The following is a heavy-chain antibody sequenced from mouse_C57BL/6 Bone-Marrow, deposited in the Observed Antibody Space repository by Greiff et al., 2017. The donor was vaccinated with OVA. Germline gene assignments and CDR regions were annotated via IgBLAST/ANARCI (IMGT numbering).Heavy chain of an antibody. CDR1: GFTFSDYG. J-gene: IGHJ2*01. CDR3: ARFYYSSNYFDY. Sequence: DVMLVESGGGLVKPGGSLKLSCAASGFTFSDYGMHWVRQAPEKGLEWVAYISSGSSTIYYADTVKGRFTISRDNAKNTLFLQMTSLRSEDTAMYYCARFYYSSNYFDYWGQGTTLTVSS. V-gene: IGHV5-17*01. CDR2: ISSGSSTI. D-gene: IGHD2-12*01.